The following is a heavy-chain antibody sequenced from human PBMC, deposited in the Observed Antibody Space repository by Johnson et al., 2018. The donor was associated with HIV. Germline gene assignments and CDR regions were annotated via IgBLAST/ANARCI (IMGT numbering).Heavy chain of an antibody. D-gene: IGHD5-12*01. V-gene: IGHV3-30-3*01. J-gene: IGHJ3*02. CDR3: ARGSQWLRWWVGAFDI. CDR2: ISYDGSNK. CDR1: GFTFSSYA. Sequence: QVQLVESGGGVVQPGTSLRLSCAASGFTFSSYAMHWVRQAPGKGLEWVAVISYDGSNKYYADSVKGRFTISRDNSKNTLYLQRNSLRAEDTAVYYCARGSQWLRWWVGAFDIWGQGTMVTVSS.